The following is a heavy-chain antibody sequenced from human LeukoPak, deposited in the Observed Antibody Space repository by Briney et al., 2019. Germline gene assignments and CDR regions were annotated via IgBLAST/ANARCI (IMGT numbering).Heavy chain of an antibody. V-gene: IGHV4-31*03. CDR2: IYYSGST. J-gene: IGHJ4*02. CDR1: GGSISSGAYY. CDR3: VRDYHAGGYFDY. D-gene: IGHD1-1*01. Sequence: SETLSLTCTVSGGSISSGAYYWSWIRQHPGKGLEWIGYIYYSGSTYYNPSLKSRVTISVDTSKNQFSLKLSSVTAADTAVYYCVRDYHAGGYFDYWGQGTLVTVSS.